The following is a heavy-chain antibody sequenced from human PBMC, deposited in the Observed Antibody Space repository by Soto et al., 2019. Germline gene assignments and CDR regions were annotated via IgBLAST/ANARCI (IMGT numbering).Heavy chain of an antibody. CDR1: GGSINSGGYC. CDR3: ARVRDPDNWFDP. Sequence: PSETLSLTCTVSGGSINSGGYCWSWVRQPPGKGLEWIGYIYYSGSTYYSPSLKSRVIISVDTSKNQFSLKLTSVTAADTAVYYCARVRDPDNWFDPWGQGTLVTVSS. CDR2: IYYSGST. V-gene: IGHV4-30-4*01. J-gene: IGHJ5*02.